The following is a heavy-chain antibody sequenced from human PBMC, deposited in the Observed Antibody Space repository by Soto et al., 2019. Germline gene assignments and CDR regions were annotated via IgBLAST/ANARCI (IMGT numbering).Heavy chain of an antibody. CDR1: GGSISSYY. CDR2: IYYSGST. J-gene: IGHJ3*02. CDR3: ARIWGLDAFAI. V-gene: IGHV4-59*08. Sequence: QVQLQESGPGLVKPSETLSLTCTVSGGSISSYYWSWIRQPPGKGLEWIGYIYYSGSTNYNPSLTSRVTIQAATSKSQSSLKLTSVTAADTAVYYCARIWGLDAFAIWGQGTMVTVSS. D-gene: IGHD3-16*01.